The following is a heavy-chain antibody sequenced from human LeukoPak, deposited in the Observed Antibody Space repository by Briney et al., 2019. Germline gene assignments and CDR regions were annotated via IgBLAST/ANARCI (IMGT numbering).Heavy chain of an antibody. CDR3: ARDRGYSYGYPDY. J-gene: IGHJ4*02. CDR1: GYTFTGYY. D-gene: IGHD5-18*01. CDR2: INPNSGGT. V-gene: IGHV1-2*02. Sequence: GASVKVSCKASGYTFTGYYMHWVRQAPGQGLEWMGWINPNSGGTNYAQKFQGRVTMTRDTSISTAYMELSRLRSDDTAVYYCARDRGYSYGYPDYWGQGTLVTVSS.